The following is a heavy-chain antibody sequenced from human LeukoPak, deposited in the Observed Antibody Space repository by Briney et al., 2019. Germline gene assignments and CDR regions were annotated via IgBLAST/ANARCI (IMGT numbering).Heavy chain of an antibody. CDR2: ISFDGSNE. J-gene: IGHJ6*02. CDR1: GFTFSSYG. CDR3: AKDRSSGNYYYYGMDV. V-gene: IGHV3-30*18. Sequence: PGRSLRLSCAASGFTFSSYGMHWVRQAPGKGLEWVAVISFDGSNEYYADSVKGRFTISRDNSKNTLYLQMNSPRAEDTAVYYCAKDRSSGNYYYYGMDVWGQGTTATVSS. D-gene: IGHD6-19*01.